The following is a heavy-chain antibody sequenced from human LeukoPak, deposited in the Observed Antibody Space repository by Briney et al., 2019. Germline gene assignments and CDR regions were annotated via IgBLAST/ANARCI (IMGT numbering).Heavy chain of an antibody. CDR3: ARGRGDGSYYYYYGMDV. J-gene: IGHJ6*02. CDR1: GGSISSYY. V-gene: IGHV4-59*12. Sequence: PSETLSLTCTVSGGSISSYYWSWIRQPPGKGLEWIGYIYYSGSTYYNPSLKSRVTISVDTSKNQFSLKLSSVTAADTAVYYCARGRGDGSYYYYYGMDVWGQGTTVTVSS. D-gene: IGHD1-26*01. CDR2: IYYSGST.